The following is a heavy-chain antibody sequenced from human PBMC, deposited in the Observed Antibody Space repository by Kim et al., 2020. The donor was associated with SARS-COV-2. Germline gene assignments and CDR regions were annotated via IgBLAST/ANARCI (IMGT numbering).Heavy chain of an antibody. J-gene: IGHJ6*02. CDR2: IIPIFGTA. Sequence: SVKVSCKASGGTFSSYAISWVRQAPGQGLEWMGGIIPIFGTANYAQKFQGRVTITADESTSTAYMELSSLRSEDTAVYYCARGRGNYDILTGQPRTPWGHYYGMDVWGQGTTVTVSS. CDR1: GGTFSSYA. D-gene: IGHD3-9*01. CDR3: ARGRGNYDILTGQPRTPWGHYYGMDV. V-gene: IGHV1-69*13.